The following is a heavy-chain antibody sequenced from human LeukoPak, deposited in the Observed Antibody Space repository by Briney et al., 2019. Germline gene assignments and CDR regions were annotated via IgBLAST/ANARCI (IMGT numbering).Heavy chain of an antibody. J-gene: IGHJ4*02. CDR3: ARYLSGYDYFDY. Sequence: ASVKVSCKASAYTFTVYYMHWVRPAPGQGLEWMGWINSNSGGPKYAQKFQGRVTMTRDTSISTVYMVLNTLTSDDTAIYYCARYLSGYDYFDYWGQGTLVTVSS. V-gene: IGHV1-2*02. D-gene: IGHD5-12*01. CDR2: INSNSGGP. CDR1: AYTFTVYY.